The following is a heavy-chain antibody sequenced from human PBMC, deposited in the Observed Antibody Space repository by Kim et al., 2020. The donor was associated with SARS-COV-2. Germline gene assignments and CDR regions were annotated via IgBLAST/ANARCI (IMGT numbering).Heavy chain of an antibody. CDR3: ARHQGKWFGELLSAFDI. J-gene: IGHJ3*02. V-gene: IGHV4-39*01. D-gene: IGHD3-10*01. CDR1: GGSISSSSYY. CDR2: IYYSGST. Sequence: SETLSLTCTVSGGSISSSSYYWGWIRQPPGKGLEWIGSIYYSGSTYYNPSLKSRVTISVDTSKNQFSLKLSSVTAADTAVYYCARHQGKWFGELLSAFDIWGQGTMVTVSS.